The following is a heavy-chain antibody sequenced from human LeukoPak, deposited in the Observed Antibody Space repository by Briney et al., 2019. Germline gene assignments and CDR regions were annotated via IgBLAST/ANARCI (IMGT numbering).Heavy chain of an antibody. CDR3: AREAVWGSYRPIDY. Sequence: SETLSLTCTVSGGSIYSFYWSWIRLSPGKGLEWIGNIFYTGDTIYNPSLKSRVTISLHTSKNQFSLKLTSVTAADTALYYCAREAVWGSYRPIDYWGQGTLVTVSS. CDR1: GGSIYSFY. J-gene: IGHJ4*02. V-gene: IGHV4-59*12. D-gene: IGHD3-16*02. CDR2: IFYTGDT.